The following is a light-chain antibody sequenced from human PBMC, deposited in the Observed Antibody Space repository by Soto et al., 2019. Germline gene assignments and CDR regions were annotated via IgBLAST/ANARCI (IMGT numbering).Light chain of an antibody. Sequence: EIVLTQSPGTLSLSPGERATLSCRASQSVGSGYFAWYQQKPDQAPRLLIYGTSSRATDIPNRFSGSASGTDFTLTISRLEPEDFAVYYCQQYASSPFTFGPGTKWISN. CDR2: GTS. J-gene: IGKJ3*01. CDR3: QQYASSPFT. CDR1: QSVGSGY. V-gene: IGKV3-20*01.